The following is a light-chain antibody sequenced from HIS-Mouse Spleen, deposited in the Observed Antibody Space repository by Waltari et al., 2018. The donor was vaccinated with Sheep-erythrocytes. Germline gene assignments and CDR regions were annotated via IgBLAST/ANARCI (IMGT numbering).Light chain of an antibody. Sequence: AIHLTQSPSSLSPSVGDRFPITVRASQGISIALAFYQQKPGKAPKLLIYDASSLESGVPSRFSGSGSWTDFTLTISSLQPEDFATYYCQQFNNYPRTFGQGTKVEIK. CDR3: QQFNNYPRT. J-gene: IGKJ1*01. CDR1: QGISIA. V-gene: IGKV1-13*01. CDR2: DAS.